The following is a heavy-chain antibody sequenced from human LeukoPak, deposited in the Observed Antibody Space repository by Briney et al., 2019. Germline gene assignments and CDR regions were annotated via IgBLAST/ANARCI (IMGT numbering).Heavy chain of an antibody. D-gene: IGHD6-19*01. Sequence: SETLSLTCTVSGCTVNNYYWHWIRQPAGKGLEWIGRIYTSGSGNYNQSLKSRVSMSVDTSKNQFSLKLSSVTAADTAVYYCARTSGWTDWYFDLWGRGTLVTVSS. CDR2: IYTSGSG. CDR1: GCTVNNYY. V-gene: IGHV4-4*07. CDR3: ARTSGWTDWYFDL. J-gene: IGHJ2*01.